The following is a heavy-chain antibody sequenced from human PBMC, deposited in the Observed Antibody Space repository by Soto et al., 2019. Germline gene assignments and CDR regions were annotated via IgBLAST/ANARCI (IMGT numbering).Heavy chain of an antibody. D-gene: IGHD2-21*01. J-gene: IGHJ5*02. V-gene: IGHV1-46*01. CDR3: ARDLGEFEYGGNYNGFDP. Sequence: QVQLVQSGAEVKKPGASVKVSCKASGYTFTPYYMHWVRQAPGQGLEWMGLINPSGGNTTYAQKSRGRVTMTRDTATRTVYMELSSLRSEDTAVYYCARDLGEFEYGGNYNGFDPWGQGTLVTVSS. CDR1: GYTFTPYY. CDR2: INPSGGNT.